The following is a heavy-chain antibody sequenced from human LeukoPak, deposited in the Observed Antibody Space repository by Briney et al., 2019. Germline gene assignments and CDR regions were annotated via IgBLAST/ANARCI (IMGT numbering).Heavy chain of an antibody. CDR2: INQDRSEK. D-gene: IGHD3-22*01. J-gene: IGHJ4*02. Sequence: GGSLRFSCAASGFTFSSNWMSWVGKAPGKGLEWVANINQDRSEKYSVDSVKGRFTISRDNAKNSLYLQMNSLRAEDTAVYYCAREYYSDSSGSDYWGQGTLVTVSS. V-gene: IGHV3-7*05. CDR3: AREYYSDSSGSDY. CDR1: GFTFSSNW.